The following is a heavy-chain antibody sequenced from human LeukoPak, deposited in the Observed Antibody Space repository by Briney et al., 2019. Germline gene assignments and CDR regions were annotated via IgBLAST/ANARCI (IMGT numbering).Heavy chain of an antibody. CDR3: ARVDGGEWYYFDY. J-gene: IGHJ4*02. CDR1: GYTFTGYY. V-gene: IGHV1-2*02. CDR2: INPNNGGT. Sequence: ASVKVSCKASGYTFTGYYMHWVRQAPGQGLEWMGGINPNNGGTNYAQKFQGRVTMTLDTSISTGYMELSSLRSDDTAIYFCARVDGGEWYYFDYWGQGTLVTVFS. D-gene: IGHD2-8*02.